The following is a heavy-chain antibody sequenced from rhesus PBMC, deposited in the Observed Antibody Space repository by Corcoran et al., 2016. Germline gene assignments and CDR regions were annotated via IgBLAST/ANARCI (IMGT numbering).Heavy chain of an antibody. V-gene: IGHV4-169*01. J-gene: IGHJ2*01. CDR3: ARSLGDYWYFDL. CDR1: GGSISSSY. Sequence: QLQLQESGPGLVTPSETLSGTCAVSGGSISSSYWSWIRQAPGKGLEWIGYIYGSGSSTNYNPYLKSRVTLSVDTSKNQLSLKLSSVTAADTAVYYCARSLGDYWYFDLWGPGTPITISS. D-gene: IGHD3-34*01. CDR2: IYGSGSST.